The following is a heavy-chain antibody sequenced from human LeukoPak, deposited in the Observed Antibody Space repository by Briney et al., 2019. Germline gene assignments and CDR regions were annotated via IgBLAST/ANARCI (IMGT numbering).Heavy chain of an antibody. CDR1: GFTFSGFS. Sequence: GGSLRLSCAASGFTFSGFSMNWVRQAPGKGLEWVSYISSTSSHIYYADSVKGRFTVSRDNAKDSLYLQMNSLRDEDTAVYYCARDLISGDYTFDYWGQGALVTVSS. D-gene: IGHD4-11*01. CDR2: ISSTSSHI. CDR3: ARDLISGDYTFDY. J-gene: IGHJ4*02. V-gene: IGHV3-21*05.